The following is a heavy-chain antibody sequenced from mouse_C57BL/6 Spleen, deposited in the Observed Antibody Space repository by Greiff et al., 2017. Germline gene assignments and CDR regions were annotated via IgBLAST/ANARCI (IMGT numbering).Heavy chain of an antibody. V-gene: IGHV1-81*01. CDR3: ARSQLVPYYFDY. Sequence: QVKLQQSGAELARPGASVKLSCKASGYTFTSYGISWVKQRTGQGLEWIGEIYPRSGNTYYNEKFTGKATLTADKSSSTAYMELRCLTSEYSAVDFCARSQLVPYYFDYWGQGTTLTVSS. CDR2: IYPRSGNT. J-gene: IGHJ2*01. D-gene: IGHD4-1*02. CDR1: GYTFTSYG.